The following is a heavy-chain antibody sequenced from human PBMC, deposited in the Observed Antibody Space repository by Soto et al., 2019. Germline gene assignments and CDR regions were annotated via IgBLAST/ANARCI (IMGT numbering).Heavy chain of an antibody. V-gene: IGHV4-30-4*01. J-gene: IGHJ4*02. CDR1: GGSISSGDYY. CDR3: ARDDAGSSRYFDY. D-gene: IGHD6-6*01. CDR2: IYYSGST. Sequence: PSETLSLTCTVSGGSISSGDYYWSWLRQPPGKGLEWIGYIYYSGSTYYNPSLKSRVTISVDTSKNQFSLKLSSVTAADTAVYYCARDDAGSSRYFDYWGQGTLVTVSS.